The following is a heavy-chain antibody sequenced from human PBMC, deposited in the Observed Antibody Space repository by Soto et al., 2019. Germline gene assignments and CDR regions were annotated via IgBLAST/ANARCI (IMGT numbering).Heavy chain of an antibody. D-gene: IGHD3-3*02. CDR3: ARVAFSYFGMDV. J-gene: IGHJ6*02. CDR2: VFSSGST. V-gene: IGHV4-4*07. Sequence: KTXETLTLTCTVAGVTISSYYRSWVRQPAGKGLEWIGRVFSSGSTNYNASLKSRVTMSIDTSKNEVSLTLRSVTAADTGVYYCARVAFSYFGMDVWGPGTTVTVSS. CDR1: GVTISSYY.